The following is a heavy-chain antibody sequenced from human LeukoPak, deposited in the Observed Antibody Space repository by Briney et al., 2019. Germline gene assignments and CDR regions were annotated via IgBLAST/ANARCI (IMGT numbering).Heavy chain of an antibody. Sequence: SETLSLTCTVSGGSISSSSYYWGWIRQPPGKGQEWIGSIYYSGSTYYNPSLKSRVTISVDTSKNQFSLKLSSVTAADTAVYYCARDHSGYLDAFDIWGQGTMVTVSS. J-gene: IGHJ3*02. V-gene: IGHV4-39*02. D-gene: IGHD3-22*01. CDR1: GGSISSSSYY. CDR2: IYYSGST. CDR3: ARDHSGYLDAFDI.